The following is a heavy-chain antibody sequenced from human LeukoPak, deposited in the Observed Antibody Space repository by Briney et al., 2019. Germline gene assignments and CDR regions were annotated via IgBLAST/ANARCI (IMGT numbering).Heavy chain of an antibody. V-gene: IGHV1-46*01. CDR2: INPSGGST. J-gene: IGHJ4*02. CDR3: ARLDAPLTSGSYLDY. D-gene: IGHD1-26*01. Sequence: ASVKVSCKASGYTFTGYYMHWVRQAPGQGLEWMGIINPSGGSTSYAQKFQGRVTMTRDMSTSTVYMELSSLRSEDTAVHYCARLDAPLTSGSYLDYWGQGTLVTVSS. CDR1: GYTFTGYY.